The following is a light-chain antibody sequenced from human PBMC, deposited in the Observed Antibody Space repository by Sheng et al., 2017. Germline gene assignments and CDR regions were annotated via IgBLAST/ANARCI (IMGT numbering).Light chain of an antibody. CDR1: SSDIGNYNL. V-gene: IGLV2-23*01. Sequence: QSALTQPASVSGSPGQSITISCTGTSSDIGNYNLVSWYQKHPGKAPKLIIYEGTKRPSGISNRFSASKSGNTASLTISGLQAEDEADYYCCLYTGNNILVVFGGGTKLTVL. CDR3: CLYTGNNILVV. J-gene: IGLJ2*01. CDR2: EGT.